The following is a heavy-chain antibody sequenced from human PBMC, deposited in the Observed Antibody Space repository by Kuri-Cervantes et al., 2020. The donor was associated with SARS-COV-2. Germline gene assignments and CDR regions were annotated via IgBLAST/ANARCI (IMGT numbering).Heavy chain of an antibody. Sequence: SGPTLVKPTQTLTLTCTFSGFSLSTSGVGVGWIRQPPGKALEWLALIYWNDDKRYSPSLKSRLTITKDTSKNQVVLTMTNMDPVDTATYYCARIPLYNVDGNDYYYAFDIWGQGTMVTVSS. CDR1: GFSLSTSGVG. V-gene: IGHV2-5*01. CDR3: ARIPLYNVDGNDYYYAFDI. J-gene: IGHJ3*02. CDR2: IYWNDDK. D-gene: IGHD2-21*01.